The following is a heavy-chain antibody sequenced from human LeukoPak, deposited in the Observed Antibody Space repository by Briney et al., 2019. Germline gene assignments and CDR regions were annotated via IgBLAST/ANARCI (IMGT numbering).Heavy chain of an antibody. Sequence: SVKVSCKASGGTFSSYAISWVRQAPGQGLEWMGGIIPIFGTANYAQKFQGRVTITTDESTSTAYMELSSLRPEDTAVYYCARVGVERPYYFDYWGQGTLVTVSS. V-gene: IGHV1-69*05. J-gene: IGHJ4*02. CDR2: IIPIFGTA. CDR3: ARVGVERPYYFDY. D-gene: IGHD3-16*01. CDR1: GGTFSSYA.